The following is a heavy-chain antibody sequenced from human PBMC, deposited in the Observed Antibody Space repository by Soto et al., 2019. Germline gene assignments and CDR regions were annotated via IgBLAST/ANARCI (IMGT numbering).Heavy chain of an antibody. CDR3: ATRTITLPH. CDR1: RFAVSDNY. D-gene: IGHD5-12*01. V-gene: IGHV3-66*01. CDR2: IYSGGTT. Sequence: EVHLVESGGGLVQPGGSLSLSCAASRFAVSDNYMSWVRQAPGKGLEFVSLIYSGGTTSYAGSVKGRFTISRDNSKNTLYLQMNNLRAEDTAVYYCATRTITLPHWGQGTLVTVSS. J-gene: IGHJ4*02.